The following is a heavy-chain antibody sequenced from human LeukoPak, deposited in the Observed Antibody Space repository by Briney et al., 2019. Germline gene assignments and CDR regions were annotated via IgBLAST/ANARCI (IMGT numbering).Heavy chain of an antibody. CDR2: ISTTDATT. CDR3: AKRTYCGSDCYFDF. Sequence: GGSLRLSCAASGFTFSNYAMNWVRQAPGKGLEWVSGISTTDATTSYADSVKGRFTISRDNSKNTVYLQMTNLRAEDTALYYCAKRTYCGSDCYFDFWGQGTLVTVSS. D-gene: IGHD2-21*02. J-gene: IGHJ4*02. V-gene: IGHV3-23*01. CDR1: GFTFSNYA.